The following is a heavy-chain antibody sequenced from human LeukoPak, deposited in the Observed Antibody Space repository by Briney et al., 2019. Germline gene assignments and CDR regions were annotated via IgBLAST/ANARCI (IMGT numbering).Heavy chain of an antibody. D-gene: IGHD2-8*01. CDR1: GGSITSKNW. V-gene: IGHV4-4*02. J-gene: IGHJ4*02. Sequence: AETLSLTCGVSGGSITSKNWWSLVRQPPRQVLEWIGVISLSGLTYYNPSLSSRVIMALDTSKNHLSLHLTSVTAADTAVYYCSRENGAFSPFGYWGQGYLVTVLS. CDR3: SRENGAFSPFGY. CDR2: ISLSGLT.